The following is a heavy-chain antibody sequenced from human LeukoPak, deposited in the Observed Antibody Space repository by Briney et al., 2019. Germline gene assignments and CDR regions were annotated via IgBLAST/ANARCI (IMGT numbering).Heavy chain of an antibody. Sequence: SETLSLTCAVSGGSISSGGYSWSWIRQPPGKGLEWIGYIYHSGSTYYNPSFKSRVTISVDRSKNQFSLKLSSVTAADTAVYYCARGRRSDAFDIWGQGTMVTVSS. CDR2: IYHSGST. J-gene: IGHJ3*02. V-gene: IGHV4-30-2*01. CDR1: GGSISSGGYS. CDR3: ARGRRSDAFDI.